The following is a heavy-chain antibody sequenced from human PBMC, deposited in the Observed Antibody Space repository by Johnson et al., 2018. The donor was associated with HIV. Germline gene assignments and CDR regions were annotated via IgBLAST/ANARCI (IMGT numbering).Heavy chain of an antibody. V-gene: IGHV3-9*01. D-gene: IGHD6-13*01. Sequence: VESGGGLVQPGRSLRLSCAASGFTFDDYAMHWVRQAPGKGLEWVSGISWNSGSIGYADSVKGRFTISRDNAKNSLYLQMNSLRAEDTALYYCAKDTNRGISWFVDAFDIWGQGTMVTVSS. J-gene: IGHJ3*02. CDR3: AKDTNRGISWFVDAFDI. CDR1: GFTFDDYA. CDR2: ISWNSGSI.